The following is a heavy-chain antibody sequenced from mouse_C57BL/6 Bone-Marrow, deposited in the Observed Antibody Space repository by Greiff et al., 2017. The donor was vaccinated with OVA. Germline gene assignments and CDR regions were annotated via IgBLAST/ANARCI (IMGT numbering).Heavy chain of an antibody. CDR2: LDPSDSYT. Sequence: QVQLQQPGAELVKPGASVKLSCKASGSPFTSYWMQWVKQRPGQGLEWIGELDPSDSYTNYHQKFKGKATLTVDTSSSTAYMQLSSLTSEDAAVYYGARSDYARWFAYWGQGTLVTVSA. CDR3: ARSDYARWFAY. D-gene: IGHD2-4*01. V-gene: IGHV1-50*01. J-gene: IGHJ3*01. CDR1: GSPFTSYW.